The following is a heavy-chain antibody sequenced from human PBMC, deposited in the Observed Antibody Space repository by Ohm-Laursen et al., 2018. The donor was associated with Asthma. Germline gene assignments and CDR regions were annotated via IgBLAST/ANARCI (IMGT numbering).Heavy chain of an antibody. CDR2: ITGSTGGT. D-gene: IGHD3-9*01. V-gene: IGHV3-23*01. CDR3: AKAYYDILTGYFLPGMDV. J-gene: IGHJ6*02. Sequence: SLRLSCAASGFTFSSYAMSWVRQAPGKGLEWVSAITGSTGGTFYADSVKGRFSISRDNSKNTLYLQMNNLGADDTAVYYCAKAYYDILTGYFLPGMDVWGQGTTVTVSS. CDR1: GFTFSSYA.